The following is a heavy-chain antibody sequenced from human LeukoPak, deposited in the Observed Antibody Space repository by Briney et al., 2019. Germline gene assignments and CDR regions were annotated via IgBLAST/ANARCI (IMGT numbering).Heavy chain of an antibody. V-gene: IGHV1-8*01. CDR3: ARGPVSSHGMDV. J-gene: IGHJ6*02. Sequence: ASLRVSCKASGYTFTSYDINWVRQATGQGLEWTGFKNPNSGRTGFAQKFQGRFTMTTDTSISTAYMELSSLTSEDTAVYYCARGPVSSHGMDVWGQGTTVTVSS. CDR2: KNPNSGRT. CDR1: GYTFTSYD.